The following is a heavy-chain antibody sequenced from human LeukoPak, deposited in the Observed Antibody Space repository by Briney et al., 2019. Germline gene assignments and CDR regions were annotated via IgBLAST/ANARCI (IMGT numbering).Heavy chain of an antibody. Sequence: GGSLRLSCAASGFIFNTYWMSWVRQAPGKGLEWVANINQDGSGKYSVDSVKGRFTISRDNAKNSLYLQMNSLRDEDTAVYYCARVTYNGYAHWFDPWGQGTQVTVSS. V-gene: IGHV3-7*01. CDR3: ARVTYNGYAHWFDP. CDR1: GFIFNTYW. CDR2: INQDGSGK. D-gene: IGHD5-12*01. J-gene: IGHJ5*02.